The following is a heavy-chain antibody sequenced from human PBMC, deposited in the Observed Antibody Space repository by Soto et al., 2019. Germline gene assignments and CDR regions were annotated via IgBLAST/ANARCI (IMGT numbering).Heavy chain of an antibody. CDR3: ARSVGSGGVIGGFDY. J-gene: IGHJ4*02. Sequence: QVQLVQSGPEMKKPGSAVKVSCKASGGTFNTYAMNWVRQVPGQGLEWMGGIFPMFDVPRYAQKFQGRGTITLDESSTTAYMDLSSLRFDDTAVYYCARSVGSGGVIGGFDYWGQGTLVSV. CDR1: GGTFNTYA. CDR2: IFPMFDVP. V-gene: IGHV1-69*19. D-gene: IGHD3-16*02.